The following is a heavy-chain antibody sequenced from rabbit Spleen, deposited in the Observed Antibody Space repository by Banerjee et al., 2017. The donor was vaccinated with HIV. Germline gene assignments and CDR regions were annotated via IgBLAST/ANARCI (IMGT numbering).Heavy chain of an antibody. Sequence: QSLEEYGGGLVQPEGSLTLTCKASGFSFSSSDYICWVRQAPGKGLEWISCIAGSSSGFTYSSTWATGRFTISKPPSTTVTLQMTSLTVADTATYFCARDTGTSFSSYGMDLWRPGTLVTVS. CDR2: IAGSSSGFT. D-gene: IGHD7-1*01. CDR3: ARDTGTSFSSYGMDL. CDR1: GFSFSSSDY. V-gene: IGHV1S40*01. J-gene: IGHJ6*01.